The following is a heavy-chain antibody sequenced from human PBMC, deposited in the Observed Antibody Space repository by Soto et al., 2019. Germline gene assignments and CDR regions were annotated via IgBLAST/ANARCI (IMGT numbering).Heavy chain of an antibody. Sequence: GGSLRLSCATCGFTVSSNYMSWVRQAPGKGLEWVSVIYSGGTTYYADSVKGRFTISRHNSKNTLYLQMNSLRAEDTAVYYCAKGDDSSGYYSLDYWGQGTLVTVSS. CDR1: GFTVSSNY. CDR2: IYSGGTT. V-gene: IGHV3-53*04. J-gene: IGHJ4*02. CDR3: AKGDDSSGYYSLDY. D-gene: IGHD3-22*01.